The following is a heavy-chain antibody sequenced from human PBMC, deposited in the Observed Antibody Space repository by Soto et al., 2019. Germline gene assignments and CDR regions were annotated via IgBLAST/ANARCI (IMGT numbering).Heavy chain of an antibody. CDR2: ISNDGNNN. D-gene: IGHD5-12*01. CDR1: GFTFRSYA. Sequence: QVQPVESGGGVVQPGRSLRLSCVVSGFTFRSYAMHWVRQAPGKGLEWVAVISNDGNNNYHADSVKGRFTISRDNSKNTLYLHMDCLRAEDTALYYCSRFVGYGGSEYYFDNWGQGIQVIVST. J-gene: IGHJ4*02. CDR3: SRFVGYGGSEYYFDN. V-gene: IGHV3-30-3*02.